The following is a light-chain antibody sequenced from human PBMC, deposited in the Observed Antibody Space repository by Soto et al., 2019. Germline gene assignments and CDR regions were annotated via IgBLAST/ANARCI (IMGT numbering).Light chain of an antibody. J-gene: IGLJ3*02. CDR3: SSFTSSSTWV. Sequence: QSVLTQPASVSGSPGQSITISCTGTSSDVGGYNYVSWYQHHPGKAPNLMIYDVSNRPSGVSNRFSGSKSGNTASLTISGLQAEDEADYYCSSFTSSSTWVFAGGTKVT. CDR2: DVS. V-gene: IGLV2-14*03. CDR1: SSDVGGYNY.